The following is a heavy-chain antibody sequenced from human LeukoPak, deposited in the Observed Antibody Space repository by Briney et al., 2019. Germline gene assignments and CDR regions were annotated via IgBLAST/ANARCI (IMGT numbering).Heavy chain of an antibody. Sequence: GASVKVSCKASGYTFTGCYMHWVRQAPGQGLEWMGWINPNSGGTDYAQKFQGRVTMTRDTSISTAYMELSRLRSNDTAVYYCARGGSGYCSSTSCSEFDYWGQGTLVTVSS. D-gene: IGHD2-2*01. CDR2: INPNSGGT. J-gene: IGHJ4*02. V-gene: IGHV1-2*02. CDR1: GYTFTGCY. CDR3: ARGGSGYCSSTSCSEFDY.